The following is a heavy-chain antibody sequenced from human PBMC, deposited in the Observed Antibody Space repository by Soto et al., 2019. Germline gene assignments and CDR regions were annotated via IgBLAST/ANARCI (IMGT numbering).Heavy chain of an antibody. CDR3: ARETESYSWNAGLMDV. D-gene: IGHD1-20*01. CDR2: IKPSGSPVYI. Sequence: EVQLVESWGGLVKPGGSLRVSCASSGFTFSSFTMNRVRQAPGKGLEWISSIKPSGSPVYIYYADSVRGGFTVSRANANTSLYLHMDSLIAEDTAVYSCARETESYSWNAGLMDVWGQGTTVTVSS. CDR1: GFTFSSFT. J-gene: IGHJ6*02. V-gene: IGHV3-21*01.